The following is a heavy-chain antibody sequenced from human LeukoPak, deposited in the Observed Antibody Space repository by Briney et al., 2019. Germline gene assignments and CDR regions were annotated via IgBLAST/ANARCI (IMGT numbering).Heavy chain of an antibody. Sequence: PSETLSLTCAVYGGSFSGYYWSWIRQPPGKGLEWTGEINHSGSTNYNPSLKSRVTISVDTSKNQFSLKLSSVTAADTAVYYCARVRSSGYYLNYFDYWGQGTLVTVSS. J-gene: IGHJ4*02. CDR2: INHSGST. D-gene: IGHD3-22*01. CDR3: ARVRSSGYYLNYFDY. V-gene: IGHV4-34*01. CDR1: GGSFSGYY.